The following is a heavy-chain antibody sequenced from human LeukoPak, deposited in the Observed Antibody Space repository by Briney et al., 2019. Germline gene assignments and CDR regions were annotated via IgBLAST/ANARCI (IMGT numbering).Heavy chain of an antibody. J-gene: IGHJ4*02. Sequence: ASVKVSCKASGYTFTGYYMHWVRQAPGQGLEWMGWINPNSGGTNYAQKFQGRVTMTRDTSISTAYMELSRLRSDDTAVYYCARSLDLIVVVPAAIDYWGQGTLVTVSS. D-gene: IGHD2-2*02. CDR3: ARSLDLIVVVPAAIDY. V-gene: IGHV1-2*02. CDR2: INPNSGGT. CDR1: GYTFTGYY.